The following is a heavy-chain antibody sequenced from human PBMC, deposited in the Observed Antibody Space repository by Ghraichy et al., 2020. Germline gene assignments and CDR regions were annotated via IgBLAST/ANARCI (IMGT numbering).Heavy chain of an antibody. CDR3: SAVAGTMV. CDR2: ISAYNGNT. J-gene: IGHJ4*02. V-gene: IGHV1-18*01. Sequence: ASVKVSCKASGHTLNSYEISGVRQPPGQWLEWMGRISAYNGNTDYAQKFQGRISMTTDTPTSTAYMELRSLRSDDTAVYYCSAVAGTMVWGQGTLVTVSS. CDR1: GHTLNSYE. D-gene: IGHD6-19*01.